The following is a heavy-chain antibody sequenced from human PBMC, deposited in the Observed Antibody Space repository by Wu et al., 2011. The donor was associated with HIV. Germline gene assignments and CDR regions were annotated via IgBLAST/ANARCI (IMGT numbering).Heavy chain of an antibody. Sequence: QVQLVQSGAEVKKPGASVKVSCKASGYTFTNYAIHWVRQAPGQGLEWMGWISAYNGDTNYAQKLQDRVTMTTDTSTSTVYMELRSLRSDDTAVYYCARDGSSAQLDLYYNHMDVWGKGTTVTVSS. CDR2: ISAYNGDT. CDR1: GYTFTNYA. CDR3: ARDGSSAQLDLYYNHMDV. D-gene: IGHD6-6*01. J-gene: IGHJ6*03. V-gene: IGHV1-18*01.